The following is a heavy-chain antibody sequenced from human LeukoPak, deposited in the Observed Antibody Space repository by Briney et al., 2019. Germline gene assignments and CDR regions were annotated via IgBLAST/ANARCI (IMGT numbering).Heavy chain of an antibody. CDR2: IYHSGST. J-gene: IGHJ4*02. CDR3: TIGGSSYYPGY. V-gene: IGHV4-59*08. Sequence: PGGSLRLSCAASGFTFSSYAMSWVRQPPGKGLEWIGYIYHSGSTNHNPSLKSRVTISVDTSKNQFSLRLSSVTAADTAVYYCTIGGSSYYPGYWGQGTLVTVSS. CDR1: GFTFSSYA. D-gene: IGHD3-3*01.